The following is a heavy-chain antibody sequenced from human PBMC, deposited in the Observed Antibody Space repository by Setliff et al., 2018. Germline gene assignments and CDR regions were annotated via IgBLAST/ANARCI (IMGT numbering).Heavy chain of an antibody. CDR1: GGSISSGSYY. CDR3: ARWLLMEYYFDY. CDR2: IYTSGST. J-gene: IGHJ4*02. D-gene: IGHD1-1*01. V-gene: IGHV4-61*02. Sequence: SETLSLTCTVSGGSISSGSYYWSWIRQPAGKGLEWIGRIYTSGSTNYNPSLKGRVTISVDTSKNQFSLKLSSVTAADTAVYYCARWLLMEYYFDYWGQGTLVTVSS.